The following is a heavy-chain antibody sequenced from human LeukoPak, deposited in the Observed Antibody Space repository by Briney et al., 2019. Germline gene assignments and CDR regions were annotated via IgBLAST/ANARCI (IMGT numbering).Heavy chain of an antibody. V-gene: IGHV3-48*01. J-gene: IGHJ4*02. CDR1: GFTFSNYN. D-gene: IGHD5-18*01. Sequence: GGSLRLSCAASGFTFSNYNMNWVRQAPGKGLEWVSYISTSSSTIYYADSVRGRFTISRDNSKNTLYLQMNSLRAEDTAVYYCASARGSNYGSLGDWGQGTLVTVSS. CDR2: ISTSSSTI. CDR3: ASARGSNYGSLGD.